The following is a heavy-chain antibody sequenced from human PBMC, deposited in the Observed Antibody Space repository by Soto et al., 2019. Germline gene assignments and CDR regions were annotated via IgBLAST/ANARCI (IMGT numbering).Heavy chain of an antibody. D-gene: IGHD3-10*01. CDR3: VRGLPGGFDP. CDR1: GFIFSNFD. CDR2: IGFAGDT. J-gene: IGHJ5*02. Sequence: GGSLRLSCGASGFIFSNFDMHWVRQTTEKGLEWVSGIGFAGDTNYSGSVKSRFTISRENAKNSLFLQMNSLRVGDTAVYYCVRGLPGGFDPWGQGTLVTVPS. V-gene: IGHV3-13*01.